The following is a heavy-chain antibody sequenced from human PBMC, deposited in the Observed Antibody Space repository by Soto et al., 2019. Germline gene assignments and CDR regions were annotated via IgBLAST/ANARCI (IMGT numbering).Heavy chain of an antibody. CDR1: GGSISSGGYY. CDR3: ARRAGGGQWLVDGMDV. D-gene: IGHD6-19*01. CDR2: IYYSGST. V-gene: IGHV4-31*03. Sequence: SETLSLTCTVSGGSISSGGYYWSWIRQHPGKGLEWIGYIYYSGSTYYNPSLKSRVTISVDTSKNQFSLKLSSVTAADTAVYYCARRAGGGQWLVDGMDVWGQGTTVTVSS. J-gene: IGHJ6*02.